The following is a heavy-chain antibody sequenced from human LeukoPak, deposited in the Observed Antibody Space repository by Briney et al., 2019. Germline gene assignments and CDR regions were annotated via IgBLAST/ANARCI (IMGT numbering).Heavy chain of an antibody. CDR1: EFTFDDYG. Sequence: GGSLRLSCAASEFTFDDYGMSWVRHVPGKGLEWVAVIWYDGSNKYYADSVKGRFTISRDNSKNTLYLQMNSLRAEDTAVYYCARDGDIVEFDYWGQGTLVTVSS. CDR2: IWYDGSNK. V-gene: IGHV3-33*08. CDR3: ARDGDIVEFDY. J-gene: IGHJ4*02. D-gene: IGHD5-12*01.